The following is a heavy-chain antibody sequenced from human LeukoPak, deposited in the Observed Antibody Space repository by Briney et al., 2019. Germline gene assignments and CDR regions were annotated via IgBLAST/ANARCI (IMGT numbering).Heavy chain of an antibody. J-gene: IGHJ4*02. CDR1: GFTFSSYG. V-gene: IGHV3-30*02. CDR3: ARARYTSGWYDNDLDS. Sequence: GGSLRLSCAASGFTFSSYGMHWVRQAPGKGLEWVAFIRYDGSNKYYADSVKGRFTISRDNSKNTLYLQMSSLRVEDTAVYYCARARYTSGWYDNDLDSWGQGSLVTVSS. CDR2: IRYDGSNK. D-gene: IGHD6-19*01.